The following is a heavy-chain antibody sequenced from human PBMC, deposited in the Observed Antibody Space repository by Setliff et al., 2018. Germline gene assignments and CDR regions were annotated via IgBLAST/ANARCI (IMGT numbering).Heavy chain of an antibody. CDR1: GGSFSTYY. D-gene: IGHD3-3*01. J-gene: IGHJ6*02. V-gene: IGHV4-34*01. Sequence: PSETLSLTCAVYGGSFSTYYWSWIRQPPGKGLEWIGEISHSGSTNYNPSLKSRVTMSVDTSRNQISLTLSSVTAADTAVYYCSRLSWNGLRYYGLDVWGQGTTVTVSS. CDR2: ISHSGST. CDR3: SRLSWNGLRYYGLDV.